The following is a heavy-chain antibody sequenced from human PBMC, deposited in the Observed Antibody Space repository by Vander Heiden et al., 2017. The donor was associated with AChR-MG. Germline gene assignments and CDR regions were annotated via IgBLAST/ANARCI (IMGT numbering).Heavy chain of an antibody. CDR3: ARWYNWNPPDY. V-gene: IGHV3-23*01. CDR2: ISGSGGST. CDR1: GFNCSSYA. D-gene: IGHD1-20*01. Sequence: EVLLLESGGRLVQPGWSLRPSCSASGFNCSSYAMSWVRQAPGKGLEWVSAISGSGGSTYYADSVKGRFTISRDNSKNTLYLQMNSLRAEDTAVYYCARWYNWNPPDYWSQGTLVTVSS. J-gene: IGHJ4*02.